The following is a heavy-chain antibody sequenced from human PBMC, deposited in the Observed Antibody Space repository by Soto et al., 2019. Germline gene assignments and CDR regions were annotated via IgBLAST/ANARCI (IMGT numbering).Heavy chain of an antibody. CDR1: GFTVSSNY. CDR2: IYSGGST. CDR3: ARALLPHDAFDI. J-gene: IGHJ3*02. Sequence: GGSLRLSCAASGFTVSSNYMSWVRQAPGKGLEWVSVIYSGGSTYYADSVKGRFTIPRDNSKNTLYLQMNSLRAEDTAVYYCARALLPHDAFDIWGQGTMVTVSS. V-gene: IGHV3-66*01.